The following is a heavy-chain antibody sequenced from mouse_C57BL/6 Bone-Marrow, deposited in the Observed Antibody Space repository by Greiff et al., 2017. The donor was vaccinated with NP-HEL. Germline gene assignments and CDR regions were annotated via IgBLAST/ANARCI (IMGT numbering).Heavy chain of an antibody. J-gene: IGHJ4*01. D-gene: IGHD2-1*01. CDR3: ARERDLLFYYYAMDY. CDR1: GYTFTSYG. CDR2: IYPRSGNT. V-gene: IGHV1-81*01. Sequence: QVQLQQSGAELARPGASVKLSCKASGYTFTSYGISWVKQRTGQGLEWIGEIYPRSGNTYYNEKFKGKATLTADKSSSTAYMELRSLTSEDSAVYFCARERDLLFYYYAMDYWGQGTSVTVSS.